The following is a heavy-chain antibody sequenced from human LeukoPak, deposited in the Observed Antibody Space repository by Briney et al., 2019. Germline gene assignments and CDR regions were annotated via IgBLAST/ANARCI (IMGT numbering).Heavy chain of an antibody. V-gene: IGHV3-48*03. CDR1: GFTFSNFE. Sequence: GGSLRLSCAASGFTFSNFEMNWVRQAPGKGLEWVSHISSSGSTIFYADSVKGRFTISRDSAKNSLYLQMNSLRAEDTAVYHCARNNDFRSGHSGYFDSWGQGTLVTVSS. D-gene: IGHD3-3*01. CDR2: ISSSGSTI. J-gene: IGHJ4*02. CDR3: ARNNDFRSGHSGYFDS.